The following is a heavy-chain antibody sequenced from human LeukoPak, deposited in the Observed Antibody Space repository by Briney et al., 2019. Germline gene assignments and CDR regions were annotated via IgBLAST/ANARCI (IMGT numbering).Heavy chain of an antibody. CDR3: ARASVSSSFVYWESAYFDY. V-gene: IGHV1-3*01. CDR2: INAGSSNT. J-gene: IGHJ4*02. CDR1: GYTFTNYA. D-gene: IGHD6-6*01. Sequence: ASVKVSCKASGYTFTNYAIHWVRQAPGQRLEWMGWINAGSSNTKYSQSFQDRVTITRDTSASIAYMELRSLRFEDTAVYYCARASVSSSFVYWESAYFDYWGQGTLVTVSS.